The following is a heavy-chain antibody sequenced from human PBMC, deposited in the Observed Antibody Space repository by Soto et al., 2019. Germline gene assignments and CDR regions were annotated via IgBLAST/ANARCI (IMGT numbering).Heavy chain of an antibody. CDR3: ARDSEYGDYYFDY. V-gene: IGHV3-53*04. CDR1: GFTVSSNY. Sequence: GGSLRLSCAASGFTVSSNYMSWVRQAPGKGLEWVSVIYSGGSTYYADSVKGRFTISRHNSKNTLYLQMNSLRAEDTAVYYCARDSEYGDYYFDYWGQGTLVTVSS. J-gene: IGHJ4*02. CDR2: IYSGGST. D-gene: IGHD4-17*01.